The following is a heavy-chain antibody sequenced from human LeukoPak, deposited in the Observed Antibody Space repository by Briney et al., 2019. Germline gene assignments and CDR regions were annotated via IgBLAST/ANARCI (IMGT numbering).Heavy chain of an antibody. Sequence: SETLSLTCTVSSGSISSYYWSWIRQPPGKGLEWIGYIYNSRSTNYNSSLKSRVTFSVDTSKNQFSLKLSSVTAADTAVYYCARGGYDILTGPLDYWGQGTLVTVSS. CDR1: SGSISSYY. V-gene: IGHV4-59*01. D-gene: IGHD3-9*01. CDR2: IYNSRST. CDR3: ARGGYDILTGPLDY. J-gene: IGHJ4*02.